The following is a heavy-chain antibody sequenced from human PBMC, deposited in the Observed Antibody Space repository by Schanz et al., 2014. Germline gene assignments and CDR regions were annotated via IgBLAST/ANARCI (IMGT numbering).Heavy chain of an antibody. CDR1: GYIFSIYG. J-gene: IGHJ1*01. CDR2: ISGHNGNT. D-gene: IGHD1-1*01. Sequence: VHLVQSGAEVKKPGASVKVSCKTSGYIFSIYGLMWVRQAPGQGLEWMGWISGHNGNTNYLQKFQDRLTLTTDTSXXXXXMELKXXXXXXXXXXXXARIVXXGTNXXXXXXXWG. V-gene: IGHV1-18*01. CDR3: ARIVXXGTNXXXXXXX.